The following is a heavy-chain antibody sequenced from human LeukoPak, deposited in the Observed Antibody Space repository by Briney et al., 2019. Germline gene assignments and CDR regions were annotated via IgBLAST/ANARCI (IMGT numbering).Heavy chain of an antibody. V-gene: IGHV4-39*07. CDR3: ARDLEYYDSSGFDY. J-gene: IGHJ4*02. D-gene: IGHD3-22*01. CDR2: IYYSGST. CDR1: GGSISSSSYY. Sequence: PSETLSLTCTVSGGSISSSSYYWGWIRQPPGKGLEWIGSIYYSGSTYYNPSLKSRVTISVDTSKNQFSLKLSSVTAADTAVYYCARDLEYYDSSGFDYWGQGTLVTVSS.